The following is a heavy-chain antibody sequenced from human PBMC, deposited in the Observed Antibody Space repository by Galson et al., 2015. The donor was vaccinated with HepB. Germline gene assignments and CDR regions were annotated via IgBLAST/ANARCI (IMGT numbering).Heavy chain of an antibody. V-gene: IGHV3-66*01. CDR2: IYSGGST. Sequence: SLRLSCAASGFTVSSNYMSWVRQAPGKGLEWVSVIYSGGSTYYADSVKGRFTISRDNSKNTLYLQMNSLRAEDTAVYYCARGGRITMIGAFDIWGQGTMVTVSS. D-gene: IGHD3-22*01. CDR1: GFTVSSNY. J-gene: IGHJ3*02. CDR3: ARGGRITMIGAFDI.